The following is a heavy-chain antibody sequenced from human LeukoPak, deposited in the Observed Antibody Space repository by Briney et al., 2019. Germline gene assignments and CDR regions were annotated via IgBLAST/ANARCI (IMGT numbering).Heavy chain of an antibody. V-gene: IGHV3-30*18. CDR3: AKGLWFGEPFQH. Sequence: GGSLRLSCAASGFTFSSYGMHWVRQAPGKGLEWEAVISYDGSNKYYADSVKGRFTISRDNSKNTLYLQMNSLRAEDTAVYYCAKGLWFGEPFQHWGQGTLVTVSS. CDR2: ISYDGSNK. J-gene: IGHJ1*01. CDR1: GFTFSSYG. D-gene: IGHD3-10*01.